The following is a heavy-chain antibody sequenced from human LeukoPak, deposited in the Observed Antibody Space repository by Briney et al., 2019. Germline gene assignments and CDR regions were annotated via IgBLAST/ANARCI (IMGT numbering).Heavy chain of an antibody. V-gene: IGHV3-53*01. Sequence: PGGSLRLSCAASGFTVSSNYMSWVRQAPGKGLEWVSDIYGGGSTYYADSVKGRFTISRDNSKNTLYLQMNSLRAEDTAVYYCASGSGSYRTPYYMDVWGTGTTVTVSS. D-gene: IGHD3-10*01. CDR1: GFTVSSNY. J-gene: IGHJ6*03. CDR3: ASGSGSYRTPYYMDV. CDR2: IYGGGST.